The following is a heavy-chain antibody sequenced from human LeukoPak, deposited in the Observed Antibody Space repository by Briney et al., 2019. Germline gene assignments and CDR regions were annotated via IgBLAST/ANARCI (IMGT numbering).Heavy chain of an antibody. CDR2: INHSGST. CDR1: GGSFSGYY. CDR3: ARVFVVVPATTNWFDP. V-gene: IGHV4-34*01. D-gene: IGHD2-2*01. J-gene: IGHJ5*02. Sequence: KPSETLSLTCAVYGGSFSGYYWSWIRQPPGKGQEWIGEINHSGSTNYNPSLKSRVTISVDTSKNQFSLKLSSVTAADTAVYYCARVFVVVPATTNWFDPWGQGTLVTVSS.